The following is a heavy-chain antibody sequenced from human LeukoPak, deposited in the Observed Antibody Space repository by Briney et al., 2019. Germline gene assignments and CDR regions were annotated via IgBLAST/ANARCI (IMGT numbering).Heavy chain of an antibody. CDR2: ISSSGSTI. CDR1: GFTFSSYE. V-gene: IGHV3-48*03. J-gene: IGHJ4*02. Sequence: AGGSLRLSCAASGFTFSSYEMNWVRQAPGKGLEWVSYISSSGSTIDYADSVKGRFTISRDNAKNSLYLQMNSLRAEDTAVYYCARGYYGDYFLYYFDYWGQGTLVTVSS. CDR3: ARGYYGDYFLYYFDY. D-gene: IGHD4-17*01.